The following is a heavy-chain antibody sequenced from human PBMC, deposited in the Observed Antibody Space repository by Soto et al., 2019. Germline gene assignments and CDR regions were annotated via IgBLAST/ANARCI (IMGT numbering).Heavy chain of an antibody. CDR3: AREFYYYDRSGNLGY. D-gene: IGHD3-22*01. V-gene: IGHV3-74*01. Sequence: DVQLEESGGGLVQPGGSLRLSCAASGFTFISYWMHWVRQVAGKGLVWVARTNSDESSIAYADSVKGRFTISRDNAKNTVYLEMNSLRAEDTAVYYCAREFYYYDRSGNLGYWGQGALVTVSS. CDR1: GFTFISYW. CDR2: TNSDESSI. J-gene: IGHJ4*02.